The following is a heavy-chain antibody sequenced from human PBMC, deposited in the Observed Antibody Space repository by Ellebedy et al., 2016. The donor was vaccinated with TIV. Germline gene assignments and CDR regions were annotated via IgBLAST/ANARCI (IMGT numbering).Heavy chain of an antibody. CDR3: AKVPGGLLWFGELSNEYYFDC. CDR2: INGDGSST. Sequence: GESLKIPCAASGFTFRGYWMHWVRQVPGKGLVWVSRINGDGSSTAYADSVKGRFTISRDNAKNTLYLQMNSLRAEDTALYYCAKVPGGLLWFGELSNEYYFDCWGQGTLVTVSS. D-gene: IGHD3-10*01. V-gene: IGHV3-74*01. CDR1: GFTFRGYW. J-gene: IGHJ4*02.